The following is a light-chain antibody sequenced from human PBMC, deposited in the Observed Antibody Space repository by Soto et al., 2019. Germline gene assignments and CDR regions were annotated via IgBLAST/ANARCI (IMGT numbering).Light chain of an antibody. Sequence: QSVLTQPASVSGSPGQSITISCIGTSNDVGSYNFVSWYQKHPNTAPRLIIYDVSNRPSGVSNRFSGSKSDNTASLTIPGLQAEDEADYYCSSYTRSSTVLFGGGTKLTVL. V-gene: IGLV2-14*03. CDR3: SSYTRSSTVL. J-gene: IGLJ2*01. CDR2: DVS. CDR1: SNDVGSYNF.